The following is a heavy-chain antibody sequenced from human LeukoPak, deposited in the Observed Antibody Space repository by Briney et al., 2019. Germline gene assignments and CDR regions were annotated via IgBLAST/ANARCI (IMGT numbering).Heavy chain of an antibody. J-gene: IGHJ5*02. Sequence: ASVKVSCKVSGYTLTELSMHWVRQAPGKGLEWMGGFDPEDGETIYAQKFQGRVTMTEDTSTDTAYMQLSSLRSEDTAVYYCATLPSSKNTWNHNWFDPWGQGTLVTVSS. D-gene: IGHD1-1*01. CDR3: ATLPSSKNTWNHNWFDP. CDR1: GYTLTELS. V-gene: IGHV1-24*01. CDR2: FDPEDGET.